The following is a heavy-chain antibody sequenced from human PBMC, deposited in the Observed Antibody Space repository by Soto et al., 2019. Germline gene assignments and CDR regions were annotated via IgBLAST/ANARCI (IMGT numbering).Heavy chain of an antibody. J-gene: IGHJ1*01. CDR1: GGSINGGIDY. V-gene: IGHV4-39*01. CDR3: ARHRGSLKNSDYFQE. CDR2: ISDSGSA. D-gene: IGHD3-10*01. Sequence: QLQLQESGPGLVKPSETLSLTCSVSGGSINGGIDYWAWIRQPPGKGLEWVGSISDSGSAYYNPSLKSRVTISVDTSRNRFSLKMSSVTAADTSMYYCARHRGSLKNSDYFQEWGQGTLVTVSS.